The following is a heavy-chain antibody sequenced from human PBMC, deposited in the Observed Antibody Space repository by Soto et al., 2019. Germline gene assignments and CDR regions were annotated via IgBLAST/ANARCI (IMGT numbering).Heavy chain of an antibody. Sequence: SETLSLTXTVTGDSINNRSYYWGWIRQPPGKGLEWIGSIYYSGSTYNNPSLKSRVSMSVDTSKNQFSLKLRSVTAADTALYHCARQRTSVVTQAYFDSWGQGSLVTVSS. D-gene: IGHD2-21*02. CDR3: ARQRTSVVTQAYFDS. V-gene: IGHV4-39*01. J-gene: IGHJ4*02. CDR2: IYYSGST. CDR1: GDSINNRSYY.